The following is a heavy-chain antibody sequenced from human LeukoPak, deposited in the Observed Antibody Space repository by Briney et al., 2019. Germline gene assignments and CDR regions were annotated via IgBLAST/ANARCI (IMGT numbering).Heavy chain of an antibody. Sequence: SGTLSLTCAVSGGSISSSNWWSWVRQPPGKGLEWIGSIYYSGSTYYNPSLKSRVTISVDTSKNQFSLKLSSVTAADTAVYYCARLGEYQLLYYFDYWGQGTLVTVSS. CDR2: IYYSGST. CDR3: ARLGEYQLLYYFDY. D-gene: IGHD2-2*01. V-gene: IGHV4-4*02. J-gene: IGHJ4*02. CDR1: GGSISSSNW.